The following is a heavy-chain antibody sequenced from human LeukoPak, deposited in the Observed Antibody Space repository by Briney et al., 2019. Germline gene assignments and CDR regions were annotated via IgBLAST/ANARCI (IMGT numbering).Heavy chain of an antibody. D-gene: IGHD3-22*01. Sequence: SETLSLTCAVYGGSFSGYYWSWIRQPPGKGLEWIGEINHSGSTNYNPSLKSRVTISVDTSKNQFSLKLSSVTAADTAVYYCARRGVGRLLAAAFDIWGQGTMVTVSS. CDR1: GGSFSGYY. J-gene: IGHJ3*02. V-gene: IGHV4-34*01. CDR3: ARRGVGRLLAAAFDI. CDR2: INHSGST.